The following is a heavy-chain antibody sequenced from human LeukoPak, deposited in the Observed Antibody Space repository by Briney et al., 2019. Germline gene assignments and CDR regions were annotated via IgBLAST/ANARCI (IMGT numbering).Heavy chain of an antibody. CDR2: INHSGST. J-gene: IGHJ4*02. V-gene: IGHV4-34*01. CDR3: ARGEVDSSGWYGGPQDY. D-gene: IGHD6-19*01. Sequence: SETLSLTRAVYGGSFSGYYWSWIRQPPGKGLEWIGEINHSGSTNYNPSLKSRVTISVDTSKNQFSLKLSSVTAADTAVYYCARGEVDSSGWYGGPQDYWGQGTLVTVSS. CDR1: GGSFSGYY.